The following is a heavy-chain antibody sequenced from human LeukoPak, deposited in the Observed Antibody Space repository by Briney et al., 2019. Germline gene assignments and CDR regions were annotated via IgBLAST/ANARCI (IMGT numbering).Heavy chain of an antibody. CDR1: GGSISSGGYY. Sequence: PSQTLSLTCTVSGGSISSGGYYWSWIRQHPGKGLEWIGYIYYSGSTYYNPSLKSRVTIPVDTSKNQFSLKLSSVTAADTDVYCCARDTSSYGGKFDYWGQGTLVTVSS. J-gene: IGHJ4*02. CDR2: IYYSGST. CDR3: ARDTSSYGGKFDY. V-gene: IGHV4-31*03. D-gene: IGHD4-23*01.